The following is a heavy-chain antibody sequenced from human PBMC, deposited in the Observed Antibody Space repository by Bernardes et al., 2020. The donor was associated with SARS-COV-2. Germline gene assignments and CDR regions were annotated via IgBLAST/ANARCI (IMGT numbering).Heavy chain of an antibody. J-gene: IGHJ4*02. CDR1: GFMFSGYE. V-gene: IGHV3-48*03. D-gene: IGHD3-22*01. Sequence: GGSLRLSCAASGFMFSGYEMNWVRQAPGKGLEWVAYISMSGRAIDYADSVKGRFTISRDNARNSLSLQMNSLRVEDTAVYYCAALYYGSETYWGQGTLVIVSS. CDR3: AALYYGSETY. CDR2: ISMSGRAI.